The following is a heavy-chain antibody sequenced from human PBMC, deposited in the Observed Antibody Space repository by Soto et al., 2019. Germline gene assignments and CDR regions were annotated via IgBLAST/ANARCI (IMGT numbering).Heavy chain of an antibody. CDR2: INGDGSST. Sequence: EVQLVESGGGLVQPGGSLRLSCAASGFTFRSYWMHWVRQDPGKGLVWVSRINGDGSSTRYADSVKGRFTISRDNAKNTLYLQMNILGAEDTAVYYCANLVAKTPHDFDYWGQGTLVTVSS. J-gene: IGHJ4*02. CDR3: ANLVAKTPHDFDY. D-gene: IGHD5-12*01. V-gene: IGHV3-74*01. CDR1: GFTFRSYW.